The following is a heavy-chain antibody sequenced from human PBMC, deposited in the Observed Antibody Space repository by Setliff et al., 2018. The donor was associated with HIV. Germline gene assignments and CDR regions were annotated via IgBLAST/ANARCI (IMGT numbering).Heavy chain of an antibody. V-gene: IGHV1-46*01. CDR1: GYTFINFY. D-gene: IGHD6-19*01. Sequence: ASVKVSCKASGYTFINFYLHWVRLAPGQGLEWMGMVNSGSGSTVFAQKFQGRVTMTTDTSTRTAYMELRRLRSDDTAVYYCARVPYRSAWFSGGHDAFDVWGQGTMVTVSS. CDR3: ARVPYRSAWFSGGHDAFDV. J-gene: IGHJ3*01. CDR2: VNSGSGST.